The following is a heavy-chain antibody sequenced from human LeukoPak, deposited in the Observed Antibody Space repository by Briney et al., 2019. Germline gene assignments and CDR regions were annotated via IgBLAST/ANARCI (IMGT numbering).Heavy chain of an antibody. V-gene: IGHV4-39*01. CDR1: GGSISSSSYY. CDR3: ARRSARYNWNDMDV. J-gene: IGHJ6*03. Sequence: PSETLSLTCTVPGGSISSSSYYWGWIRQPPGKGLEWIGSIYYSGSTYYNPSLKSRVTISVDTSKNQFSLKLSSVTAADTAVYYCARRSARYNWNDMDVWGKGTTVTVSS. D-gene: IGHD1-20*01. CDR2: IYYSGST.